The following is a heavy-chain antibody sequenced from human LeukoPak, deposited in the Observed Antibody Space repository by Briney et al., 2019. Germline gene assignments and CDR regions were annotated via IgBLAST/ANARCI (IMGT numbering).Heavy chain of an antibody. V-gene: IGHV4-4*07. CDR2: IYTSGST. J-gene: IGHJ5*02. CDR1: GGSISSYY. D-gene: IGHD2-2*02. Sequence: PSETLSLTCTVCGGSISSYYWSWIRQPAGKGLEWIGRIYTSGSTNYNPSLKSRVTMSVDTSKNQFSLKLSSVTAADTAVYYCARDLYCSSTSCYTLENWFDPWGQGTLVTVSS. CDR3: ARDLYCSSTSCYTLENWFDP.